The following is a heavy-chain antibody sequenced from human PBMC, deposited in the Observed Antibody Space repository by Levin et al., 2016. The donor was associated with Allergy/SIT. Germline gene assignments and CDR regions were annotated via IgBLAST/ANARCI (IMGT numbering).Heavy chain of an antibody. CDR3: ARRSQPPKKYYFDY. CDR2: INHSGST. D-gene: IGHD1-26*01. V-gene: IGHV4-34*01. J-gene: IGHJ4*02. Sequence: WIRQPPGKGLEWIGEINHSGSTNYNPSLKSRVTISVDTSKNQFSLKLSSVTAADTAVYYCARRSQPPKKYYFDYWGQGTLVTVSS.